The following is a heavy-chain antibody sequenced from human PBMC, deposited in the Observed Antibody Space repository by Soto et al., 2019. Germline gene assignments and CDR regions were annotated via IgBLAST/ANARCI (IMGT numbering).Heavy chain of an antibody. J-gene: IGHJ4*02. CDR3: AKDRSRSYGSGYPLGYFDY. V-gene: IGHV3-23*01. Sequence: GESLRLSWAASGFTFSSCAMSWVRQAPGKGLEWVSGISGSGGGTYYADSVKGRFTISRDNSKNTLYLQMNSLRAEDTAVYYCAKDRSRSYGSGYPLGYFDYWGQGTLVTVSS. CDR1: GFTFSSCA. D-gene: IGHD3-22*01. CDR2: ISGSGGGT.